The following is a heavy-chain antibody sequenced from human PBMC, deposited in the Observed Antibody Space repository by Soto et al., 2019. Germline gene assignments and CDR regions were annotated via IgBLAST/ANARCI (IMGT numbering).Heavy chain of an antibody. CDR1: GYSFTRYS. CDR2: INGGNGNT. V-gene: IGHV1-3*01. Sequence: ASVNVSCKSSGYSFTRYSIHWVREAPGQGLEWMGWINGGNGNTEYSQNFQGRVSIARDTSARTAYMELSSLRSEDTAVYYCAREIPMSGTNYFDSWGQGTLVTVSS. J-gene: IGHJ4*02. CDR3: AREIPMSGTNYFDS. D-gene: IGHD6-19*01.